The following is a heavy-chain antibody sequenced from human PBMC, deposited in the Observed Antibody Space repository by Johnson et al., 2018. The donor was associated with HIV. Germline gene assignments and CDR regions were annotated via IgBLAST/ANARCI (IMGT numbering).Heavy chain of an antibody. Sequence: EVQLVESGGGLVQPGGSLRLSCAASGFTFDDYGMSWVRQAPGKGLQWVSTVTGSDSSSYYADSVKGRFTISRDNSKNTLYLQMNSRRAEDTAVYYCAREGGAVASRGFDIWGQGTMVTVSS. D-gene: IGHD6-19*01. CDR2: VTGSDSSS. J-gene: IGHJ3*02. CDR3: AREGGAVASRGFDI. CDR1: GFTFDDYG. V-gene: IGHV3-23*04.